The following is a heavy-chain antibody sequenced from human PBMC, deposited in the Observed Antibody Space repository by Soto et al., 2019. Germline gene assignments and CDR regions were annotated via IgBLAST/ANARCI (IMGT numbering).Heavy chain of an antibody. J-gene: IGHJ2*01. CDR1: GASISDDH. D-gene: IGHD2-2*01. CDR3: ARNAYTDLYWYFDL. V-gene: IGHV4-59*08. CDR2: IYYSRST. Sequence: QVQLQESGPGLVKPSETLSLTCSVSGASISDDHWSWIRQPPGKGLEWIGYIYYSRSTDYNPSLKSRVSMSVDTSKKQFSLKLTSVTAADTAVYYCARNAYTDLYWYFDLWGRGTLVTVSS.